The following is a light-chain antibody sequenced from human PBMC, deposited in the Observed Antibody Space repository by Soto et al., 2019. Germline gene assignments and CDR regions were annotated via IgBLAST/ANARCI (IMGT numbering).Light chain of an antibody. V-gene: IGKV1-6*01. J-gene: IGKJ4*01. Sequence: AIQLTQSPSSLSASVGDRVTITCRASQGIRNDLGWYQQRPGTAPKLLIYAASNLQNGVPSRFSGSGSGTDFTLTISSLQPEDIATYYCLQDYTYPITFGGGTKVDIK. CDR1: QGIRND. CDR3: LQDYTYPIT. CDR2: AAS.